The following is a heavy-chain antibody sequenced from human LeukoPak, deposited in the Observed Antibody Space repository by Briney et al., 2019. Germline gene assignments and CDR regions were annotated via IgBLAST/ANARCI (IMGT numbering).Heavy chain of an antibody. V-gene: IGHV4-38-2*02. Sequence: PSETLSLTCTVSGYSISIAYYGGWIRQPPGKGLEWIGSIFHTGYTYYNPSLKSRVTISLYTSKNQFSLKVTSVTAADTAVYYCARAPPTGRGSNFYYYMDVWGKGATVTVSS. J-gene: IGHJ6*03. D-gene: IGHD4-17*01. CDR3: ARAPPTGRGSNFYYYMDV. CDR2: IFHTGYT. CDR1: GYSISIAYY.